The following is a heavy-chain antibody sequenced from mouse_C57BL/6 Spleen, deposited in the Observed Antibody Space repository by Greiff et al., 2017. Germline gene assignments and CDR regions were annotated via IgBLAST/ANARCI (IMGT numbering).Heavy chain of an antibody. CDR1: GYTFTSYW. D-gene: IGHD2-3*01. CDR3: ARRGPYDGYYDCDY. J-gene: IGHJ2*01. Sequence: QVQLQQPGAELVKPGASVKLSCKASGYTFTSYWMQWVKQRPGQGLEWIGEIDPSDSYTNYNQKFKGKATLTVDTSSSTAYMQRSSLTSEDSAVYYCARRGPYDGYYDCDYWGQGTTLTVSS. V-gene: IGHV1-50*01. CDR2: IDPSDSYT.